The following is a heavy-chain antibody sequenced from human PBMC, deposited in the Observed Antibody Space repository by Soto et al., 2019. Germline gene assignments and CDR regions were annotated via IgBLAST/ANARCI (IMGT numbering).Heavy chain of an antibody. D-gene: IGHD6-19*01. Sequence: QLQLQESGPGLVKPSETLSLTCTVSGGSISSSSYYWGWIRQPPGTGLEWIGSIYYSGSTYYNPSLKSRVTISVDTSKNQFSLKLSSVTAADTAVYYCARRIAVARSPFDYWGQGTLVTVSS. CDR2: IYYSGST. CDR1: GGSISSSSYY. J-gene: IGHJ4*02. CDR3: ARRIAVARSPFDY. V-gene: IGHV4-39*01.